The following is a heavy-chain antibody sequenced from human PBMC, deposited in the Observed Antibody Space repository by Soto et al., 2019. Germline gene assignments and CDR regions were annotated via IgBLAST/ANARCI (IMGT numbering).Heavy chain of an antibody. CDR3: ARDLPRVRGVNYYGMGV. J-gene: IGHJ6*02. V-gene: IGHV1-3*01. Sequence: ASVKVSCKASGYTFTSYAMHWVRQAPGQRLEWMGWINAGNGNTKYSQKFQGRVTITRDTSASTAYMELSSLRSEDTAVYYCARDLPRVRGVNYYGMGVWGQGTTVTVSS. CDR2: INAGNGNT. CDR1: GYTFTSYA. D-gene: IGHD3-10*01.